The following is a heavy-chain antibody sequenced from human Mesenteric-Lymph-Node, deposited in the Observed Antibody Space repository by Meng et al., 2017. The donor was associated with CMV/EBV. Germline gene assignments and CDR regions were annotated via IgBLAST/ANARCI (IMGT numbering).Heavy chain of an antibody. V-gene: IGHV4-4*02. CDR2: IYHTGNT. J-gene: IGHJ5*02. CDR3: ARLLEGTFDP. D-gene: IGHD1-1*01. Sequence: CVVAGASISSRSNWWSWVRQPPGKGLEWIGEIYHTGNTHYNPSLKSRVTMSIDKSKNQFSLKLSSVTAADTAVFYCARLLEGTFDPWGQGTLVTVSS. CDR1: GASISSRSNW.